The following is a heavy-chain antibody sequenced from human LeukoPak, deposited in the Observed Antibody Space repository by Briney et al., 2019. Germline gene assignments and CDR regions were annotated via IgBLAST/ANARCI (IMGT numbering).Heavy chain of an antibody. CDR2: ISNSDVT. Sequence: GGSLRLSCAASGITASNFYMMWVRQAPGKGLEWVSYISNSDVTKYADSVKGRFTISRDNAENLLYLQMNSLRAEDTAVYYCTRDQEGSDYWGQGTLVTVSS. CDR1: GITASNFY. V-gene: IGHV3-53*01. CDR3: TRDQEGSDY. J-gene: IGHJ4*02.